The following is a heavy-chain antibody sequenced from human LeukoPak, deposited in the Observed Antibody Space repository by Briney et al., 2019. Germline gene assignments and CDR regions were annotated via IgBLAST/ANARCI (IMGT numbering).Heavy chain of an antibody. CDR2: MNPNSGNT. D-gene: IGHD2-2*01. V-gene: IGHV1-8*01. J-gene: IGHJ6*03. CDR1: GYTFTSYD. CDR3: ARGFGPAAMNYYMDV. Sequence: ASVKVSCKASGYTFTSYDINWVRQATGQGLEWVGWMNPNSGNTGYAQKFQGRVTMTRNTSISTAYMDLSSLRSDDTAVYYCARGFGPAAMNYYMDVWGKGTTVTISS.